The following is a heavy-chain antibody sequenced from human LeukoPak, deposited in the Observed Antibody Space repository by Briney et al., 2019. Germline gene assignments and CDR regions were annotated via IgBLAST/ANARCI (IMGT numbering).Heavy chain of an antibody. CDR1: GGSISSYY. Sequence: ESLSLTCTVSGGSISSYYWSWIRQPPGKGLEWIGYIYYSGSTNYNPSLKSRVTISVDTSKNQFSLKLSSVTAADTAVYYCARRDGYSPYWYFDLWGRGTLVSVSS. J-gene: IGHJ2*01. D-gene: IGHD5-24*01. V-gene: IGHV4-59*08. CDR3: ARRDGYSPYWYFDL. CDR2: IYYSGST.